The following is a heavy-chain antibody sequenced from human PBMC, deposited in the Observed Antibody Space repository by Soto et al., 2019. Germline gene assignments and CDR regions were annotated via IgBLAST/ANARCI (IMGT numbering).Heavy chain of an antibody. CDR3: AKDRAGDIYVAARSGLDY. Sequence: GGSLRLCCAASGFTFFSYGMHWVRQAPGKGLEWVAVISYDGSNKYYGDSVKGRFTISRDNSKNTLYLQMNSLRADDTAVYYCAKDRAGDIYVAARSGLDYWGQGTLVTISS. V-gene: IGHV3-30*18. CDR2: ISYDGSNK. CDR1: GFTFFSYG. J-gene: IGHJ4*02. D-gene: IGHD3-3*01.